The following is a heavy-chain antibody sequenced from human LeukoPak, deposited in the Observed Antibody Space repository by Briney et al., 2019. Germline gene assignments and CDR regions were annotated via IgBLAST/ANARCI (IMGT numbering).Heavy chain of an antibody. CDR2: INWNGGST. CDR3: ARVVGRNWFDP. D-gene: IGHD2-2*01. V-gene: IGHV3-20*04. Sequence: TGGSLRLSXAASGFTFDDYGMSWVRQAPGKGLEWVSGINWNGGSTCYADSVKGRFTISRDNAKNSLYLQMNSLRAEDTALYYCARVVGRNWFDPWGQGTLVTVSS. CDR1: GFTFDDYG. J-gene: IGHJ5*02.